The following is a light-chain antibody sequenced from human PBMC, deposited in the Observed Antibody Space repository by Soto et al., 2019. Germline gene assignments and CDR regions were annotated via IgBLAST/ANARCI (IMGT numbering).Light chain of an antibody. CDR1: SSDVGGYAY. V-gene: IGLV2-11*01. J-gene: IGLJ3*02. CDR2: DVT. CDR3: CSYAGSYTWV. Sequence: QSALTQPRSVSGSPGQSVTISCTGTSSDVGGYAYVTWFQQHPGKAPRLMIYDVTKRPSGVPDRFSGSKSGNTASLTISGLQAEDEADYYCCSYAGSYTWVLGGGTKLTVL.